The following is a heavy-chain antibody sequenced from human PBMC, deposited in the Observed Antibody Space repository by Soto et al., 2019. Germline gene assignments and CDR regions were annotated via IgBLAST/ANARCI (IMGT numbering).Heavy chain of an antibody. V-gene: IGHV3-48*01. D-gene: IGHD4-17*01. J-gene: IGHJ6*03. CDR2: ISSSSSTI. CDR1: GFTFSSYS. CDR3: ARVEATVTTHYMDV. Sequence: GGSLRLSCAASGFTFSSYSMNWVRQAPGKGLEWVSYISSSSSTIYYADSVKGRFTISRDNAENSLYLQMNSLRAEDTAVYYCARVEATVTTHYMDVWGKGTTVTVSS.